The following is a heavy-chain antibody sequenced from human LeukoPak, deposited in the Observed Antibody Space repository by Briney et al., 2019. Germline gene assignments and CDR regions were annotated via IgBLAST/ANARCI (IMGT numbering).Heavy chain of an antibody. V-gene: IGHV3-30*18. D-gene: IGHD6-19*01. J-gene: IGHJ4*02. Sequence: GGSLRLSCAASGFTFSSYGMHWVRQAPGKGLEWVAVISYDGSNKYYADSVKGRFTISRDNSMNTLYLQMNSLGAEDTAVYYCAKELDSSGWASFDYWGQGTLVTVSS. CDR1: GFTFSSYG. CDR2: ISYDGSNK. CDR3: AKELDSSGWASFDY.